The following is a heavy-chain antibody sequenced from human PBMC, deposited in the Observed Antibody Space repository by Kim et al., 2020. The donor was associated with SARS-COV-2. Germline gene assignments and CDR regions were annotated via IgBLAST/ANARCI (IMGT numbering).Heavy chain of an antibody. CDR1: GFTLRTYT. CDR2: IRKRGTPT. Sequence: GGSLRLSCVASGFTLRTYTMTWVRQAPGKGLEWVSPIRKRGTPTYYADSVKGRFTVSRDNSKNTLYLEMSSLRAKDTAVYHCAKGSGDTGYFFDSWGQGTLVTVSS. V-gene: IGHV3-23*01. D-gene: IGHD2-21*01. J-gene: IGHJ4*02. CDR3: AKGSGDTGYFFDS.